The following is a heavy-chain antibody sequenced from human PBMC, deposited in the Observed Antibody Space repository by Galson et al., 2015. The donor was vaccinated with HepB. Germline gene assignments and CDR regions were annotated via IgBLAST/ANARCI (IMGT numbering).Heavy chain of an antibody. V-gene: IGHV1-46*01. Sequence: SVKVSCKASGYTFTSYYMHWVRQAPGQGLEWMGIINPSGGSTSYAQKFQGRVTMTRDTSTSTVYMELSSLRSEDTAVYYCARGGYSGSYYDRVGVDYWGQGTLVTVSS. J-gene: IGHJ4*02. CDR3: ARGGYSGSYYDRVGVDY. D-gene: IGHD1-26*01. CDR2: INPSGGST. CDR1: GYTFTSYY.